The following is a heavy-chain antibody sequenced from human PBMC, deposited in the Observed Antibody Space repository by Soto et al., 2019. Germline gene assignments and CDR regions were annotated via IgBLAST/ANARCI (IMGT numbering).Heavy chain of an antibody. CDR3: ASCPIYGGDSYFAY. Sequence: QVQLVQSGAEVRKPGASVKLSCQASGYTFTHYYIHWVRQAPGQGLEWLGIINPDTGTTSYAPTFQGRGTLTTDTSAITVYLELSGLAAEDTAVYYCASCPIYGGDSYFAYWGQGTLVTVSS. J-gene: IGHJ4*02. V-gene: IGHV1-46*01. CDR1: GYTFTHYY. CDR2: INPDTGTT. D-gene: IGHD2-21*01.